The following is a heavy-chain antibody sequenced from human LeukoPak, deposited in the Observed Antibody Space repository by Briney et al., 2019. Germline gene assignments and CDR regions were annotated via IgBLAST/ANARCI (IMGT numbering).Heavy chain of an antibody. J-gene: IGHJ5*02. CDR1: GSLFTSYW. Sequence: GESLQISCKGSGSLFTSYWIGWVRPLPGKGLEWMGIIYPGDSDTRYSPSFQGQVTISADKSISTAYLQWSSLKASDTAMYYCARQGDYDFWSGYYTAGWFDPWGQGTLVTVSS. D-gene: IGHD3-3*01. V-gene: IGHV5-51*01. CDR2: IYPGDSDT. CDR3: ARQGDYDFWSGYYTAGWFDP.